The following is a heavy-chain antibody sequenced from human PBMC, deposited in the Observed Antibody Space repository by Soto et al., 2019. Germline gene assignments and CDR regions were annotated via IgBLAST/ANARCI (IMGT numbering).Heavy chain of an antibody. CDR1: GYSFTSYW. Sequence: GESLKISCKGSGYSFTSYWIGWVRQMPGKGLEWMGIIYPGDSDTRYSPSFQGQVTISADKSISTAYLQWSSLKASDTAMYYCARHRLYCSGGSCYGYYFDYWGQGTLVTVSS. CDR3: ARHRLYCSGGSCYGYYFDY. V-gene: IGHV5-51*01. D-gene: IGHD2-15*01. J-gene: IGHJ4*02. CDR2: IYPGDSDT.